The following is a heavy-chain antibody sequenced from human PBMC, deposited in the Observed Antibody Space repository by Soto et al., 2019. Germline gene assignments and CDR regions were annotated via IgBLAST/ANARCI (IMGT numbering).Heavy chain of an antibody. CDR3: ARRSWIQNAFDP. D-gene: IGHD5-18*01. V-gene: IGHV4-59*08. J-gene: IGHJ5*02. CDR1: GGSISSYY. CDR2: IYYSGST. Sequence: QVQLQESGPGLVKPSETLSLTCTVSGGSISSYYWSWIRQPPGKGLEWIGYIYYSGSTNYNPSLKIRVTISVDTSKNQFSLKLSSVTAADTAVYYCARRSWIQNAFDPWGQGTLVTVSS.